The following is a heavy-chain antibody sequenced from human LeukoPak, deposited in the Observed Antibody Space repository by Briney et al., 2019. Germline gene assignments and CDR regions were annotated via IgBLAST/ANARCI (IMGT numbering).Heavy chain of an antibody. D-gene: IGHD2-2*01. CDR1: GYTFTSYD. J-gene: IGHJ6*03. CDR3: AGVLRYCSSTSCPGYYYMDV. Sequence: ASVKVSCKASGYTFTSYDINWVRQATGQGLEWMGWMNPNSGNTGYAQKFQGRVTMTRNTSISTAYMELSSLRSEDTAVYYCAGVLRYCSSTSCPGYYYMDVWGKGTTVTVSS. V-gene: IGHV1-8*01. CDR2: MNPNSGNT.